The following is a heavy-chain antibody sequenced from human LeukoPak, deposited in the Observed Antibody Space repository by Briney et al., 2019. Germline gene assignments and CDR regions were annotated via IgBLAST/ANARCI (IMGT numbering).Heavy chain of an antibody. CDR2: INPSGGST. Sequence: ASVKVSCKASGYTFTSYYMHWVRQAPGQGLEWMGIINPSGGSTSYAQKFQGRVTMTRDMSTSTVYMELSSLRSEDTAVYYCARATTPAQFDYWGQGTLVTVSS. J-gene: IGHJ4*02. V-gene: IGHV1-46*01. CDR1: GYTFTSYY. D-gene: IGHD1-1*01. CDR3: ARATTPAQFDY.